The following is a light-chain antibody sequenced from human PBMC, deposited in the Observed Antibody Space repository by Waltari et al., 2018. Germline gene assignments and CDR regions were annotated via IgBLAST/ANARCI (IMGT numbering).Light chain of an antibody. CDR3: QQYGSSPRT. CDR2: GAS. Sequence: EIVLTQSPGTLSLSPGERATLSCRASQRVSSSYLAWYQQQPGPAPRLLIYGASSSATGVPDRFSCSGSEKDFTLTISRLEPEDFAVYYCQQYGSSPRTFGQGTKVEIK. V-gene: IGKV3-20*01. CDR1: QRVSSSY. J-gene: IGKJ1*01.